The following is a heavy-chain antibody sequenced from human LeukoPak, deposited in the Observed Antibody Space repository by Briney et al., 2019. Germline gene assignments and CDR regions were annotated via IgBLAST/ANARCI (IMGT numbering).Heavy chain of an antibody. Sequence: ASVKVSCKVSGYTLTELSMHWVRQAPGKGLEWMGGFDPEDGETIYAQKFQGRVTMTEDTSTDTAYMELSSLRSEDTAVYYCTIRYCSGGSCYPFDYWGQGTLVTVSS. CDR3: TIRYCSGGSCYPFDY. CDR1: GYTLTELS. J-gene: IGHJ4*02. V-gene: IGHV1-24*01. D-gene: IGHD2-15*01. CDR2: FDPEDGET.